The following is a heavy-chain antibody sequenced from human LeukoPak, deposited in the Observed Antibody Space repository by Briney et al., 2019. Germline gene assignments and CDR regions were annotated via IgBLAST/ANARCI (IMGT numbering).Heavy chain of an antibody. CDR2: IWYDGSNK. CDR3: AKDDRPSSSWLKEYYYYYMDV. CDR1: GFTFSSYG. D-gene: IGHD6-13*01. J-gene: IGHJ6*03. Sequence: GGSLRLSCAASGFTFSSYGMHWVRQAPGKGLEWVAVIWYDGSNKYYADSVKGRFTISRDNSKNTLYLQMNSLRAEDTAVYYCAKDDRPSSSWLKEYYYYYMDVWGKGTTVTVSS. V-gene: IGHV3-33*06.